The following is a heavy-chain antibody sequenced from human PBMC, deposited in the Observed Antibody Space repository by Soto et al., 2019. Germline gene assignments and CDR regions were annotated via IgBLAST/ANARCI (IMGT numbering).Heavy chain of an antibody. CDR1: GFSLTTSGVG. V-gene: IGHV2-5*02. J-gene: IGHJ4*02. Sequence: SGPTLVNPTQTLTLTCTFTGFSLTTSGVGVGWIRQPPGKALEWLALIYWDDDKRYSPSLKSRLTVTKDTSKNQVVLTMTNMDPVDTATYYCAHRLKERGTLYDFRSGHVVCYFDSWGQGTLVTVTS. D-gene: IGHD3-3*01. CDR2: IYWDDDK. CDR3: AHRLKERGTLYDFRSGHVVCYFDS.